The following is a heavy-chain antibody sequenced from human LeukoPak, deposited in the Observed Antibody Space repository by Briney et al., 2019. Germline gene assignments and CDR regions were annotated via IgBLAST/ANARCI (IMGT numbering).Heavy chain of an antibody. CDR2: ISSSSDYI. Sequence: GGSLRLSCAASGFTFSSYSMNWVRQAPGKGLEWVSSISSSSDYIYYADSVKGRFTISRDNAKNSLYLQMNSLRAEDTAVYYCARDTMITFGSPWGFDYWGQGTLVTVSS. J-gene: IGHJ4*02. V-gene: IGHV3-21*01. CDR1: GFTFSSYS. CDR3: ARDTMITFGSPWGFDY. D-gene: IGHD3-16*01.